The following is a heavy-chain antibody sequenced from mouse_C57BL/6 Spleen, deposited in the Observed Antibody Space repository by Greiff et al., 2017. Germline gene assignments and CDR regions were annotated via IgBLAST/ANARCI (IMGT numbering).Heavy chain of an antibody. CDR2: IYPSDSET. CDR1: GYTFASYW. D-gene: IGHD1-1*01. CDR3: ARLVTTVVADY. J-gene: IGHJ2*01. Sequence: QVQLQQPGAELVRPGSSVKLSCKASGYTFASYWMDWVKQRPGQGLEWIGNIYPSDSETHYNQKFKDKATLTVDKSSSTAYMQLSSLTSEDSAVYYCARLVTTVVADYWGQGTTLTVSS. V-gene: IGHV1-61*01.